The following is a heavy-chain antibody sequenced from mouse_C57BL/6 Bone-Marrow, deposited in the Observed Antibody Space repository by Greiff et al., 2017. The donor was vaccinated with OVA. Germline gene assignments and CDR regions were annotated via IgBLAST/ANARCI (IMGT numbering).Heavy chain of an antibody. V-gene: IGHV1-15*01. D-gene: IGHD2-3*01. CDR3: TRARWPGFAY. CDR2: IDPETGGT. CDR1: GYTFTDYE. J-gene: IGHJ3*01. Sequence: QVQLKQSGAELVRPGASVTLSCKASGYTFTDYEMHWVKQTPVHGLEWIGAIDPETGGTAYNQKFKGKAILTADKSSSTAYMELRSLTSEDSAVYYCTRARWPGFAYWGQGTLVTVSA.